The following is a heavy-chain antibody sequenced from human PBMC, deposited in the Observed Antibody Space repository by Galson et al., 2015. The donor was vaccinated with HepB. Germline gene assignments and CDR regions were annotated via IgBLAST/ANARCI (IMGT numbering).Heavy chain of an antibody. V-gene: IGHV1-69*04. Sequence: SVKVSCKASGGTFSSYTISWVRQAPGQGLEWMGRIIPILGIANYAQKFQGRVTITVDKSTSTAYMELSSLRSEDTAVYYCAREGCSGGSCSKFDPWGQGTLVTVSS. CDR1: GGTFSSYT. D-gene: IGHD2-15*01. J-gene: IGHJ5*02. CDR3: AREGCSGGSCSKFDP. CDR2: IIPILGIA.